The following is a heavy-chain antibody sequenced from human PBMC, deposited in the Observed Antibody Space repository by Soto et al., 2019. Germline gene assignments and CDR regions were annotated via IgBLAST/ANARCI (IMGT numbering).Heavy chain of an antibody. J-gene: IGHJ4*02. CDR1: GFTFSNAW. CDR3: TTDQNGSGSYRDY. V-gene: IGHV3-15*01. CDR2: IKSKTDGGTT. Sequence: GGSLRLSCAASGFTFSNAWMSWVRQAPGKGLEWVGRIKSKTDGGTTDYAAPVKGRFTISRDDSKNTLYLQMNSLKTEDADVYYWTTDQNGSGSYRDYWGQGTLVTVSS. D-gene: IGHD3-10*01.